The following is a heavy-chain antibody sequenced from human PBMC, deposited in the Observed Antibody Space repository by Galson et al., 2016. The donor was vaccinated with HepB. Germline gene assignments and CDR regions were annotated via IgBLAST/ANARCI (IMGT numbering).Heavy chain of an antibody. CDR1: RGSFSDYS. CDR2: VNHSGST. Sequence: SETLSLTCAVYRGSFSDYSWGWIRQPPGKGLEWIGEVNHSGSTKYNPSLKSRVTISVDTSKNQFSLNLSSLTAADTAVYYCSSLSWDAVAYWGQGTLVTVSS. CDR3: SSLSWDAVAY. J-gene: IGHJ4*02. V-gene: IGHV4-34*01. D-gene: IGHD6-13*01.